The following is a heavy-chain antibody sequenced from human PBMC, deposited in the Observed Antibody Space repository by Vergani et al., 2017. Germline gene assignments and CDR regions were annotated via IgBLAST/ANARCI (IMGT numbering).Heavy chain of an antibody. J-gene: IGHJ4*02. D-gene: IGHD6-6*01. CDR3: VKGTDRTFSSSRFILAPPGPVFDS. Sequence: QVQLVESGGGVVQPGTSLRLSCVVSGFALNRHAMYWVRQAPGKGLEWVAVIWYDGSNKYYADSVKGRFTISRDNPKNTLFLQMNSLTSDDTAMYYCVKGTDRTFSSSRFILAPPGPVFDSWGQGTLVTVSS. CDR2: IWYDGSNK. V-gene: IGHV3-33*08. CDR1: GFALNRHA.